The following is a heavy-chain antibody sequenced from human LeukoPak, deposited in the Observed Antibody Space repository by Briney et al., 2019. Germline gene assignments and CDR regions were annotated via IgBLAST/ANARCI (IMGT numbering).Heavy chain of an antibody. CDR1: GFTFSSYA. J-gene: IGHJ4*02. D-gene: IGHD1-1*01. CDR2: ISSGGST. V-gene: IGHV3-64D*09. CDR3: AMNWNCDY. Sequence: GWSLRLSCSASGFTFSSYAMLWVRQAPGKGLECVSAISSGGSTHYTDSVKGRFTISRDDSENTLYLQMSSLRPEDTAVYYCAMNWNCDYWGQGTLVTVSS.